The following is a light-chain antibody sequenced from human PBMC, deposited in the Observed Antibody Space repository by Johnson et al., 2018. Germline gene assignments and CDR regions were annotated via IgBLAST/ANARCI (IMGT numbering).Light chain of an antibody. CDR1: SSNIGNNY. CDR2: ENN. CDR3: GTWDSSLSAGNV. J-gene: IGLJ1*01. Sequence: QSVLTQPPSVSAAPGQKVTISCSGSSSNIGNNYVSWYQQHPGTAPKLLIYENNKRPSGIPDRFYGSKSGTSATLGITGLQTGDEADYYCGTWDSSLSAGNVFGTGTKVTVL. V-gene: IGLV1-51*02.